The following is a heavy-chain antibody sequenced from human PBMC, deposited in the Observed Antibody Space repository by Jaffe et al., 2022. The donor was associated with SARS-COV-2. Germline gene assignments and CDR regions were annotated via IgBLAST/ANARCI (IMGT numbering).Heavy chain of an antibody. CDR3: ARSGVVVAANRAYFDS. J-gene: IGHJ4*02. CDR2: IYYSGST. Sequence: QLQLQESGPGLVKSSETLSLACSVSGGSIGSSSYYWGWIRQPPGKGLEWIATIYYSGSTYYNSSLKSRVTISVDTSKSQFSLRLSSVTAADTAVYYCARSGVVVAANRAYFDSWGQGILVTVSS. V-gene: IGHV4-39*01. D-gene: IGHD2-15*01. CDR1: GGSIGSSSYY.